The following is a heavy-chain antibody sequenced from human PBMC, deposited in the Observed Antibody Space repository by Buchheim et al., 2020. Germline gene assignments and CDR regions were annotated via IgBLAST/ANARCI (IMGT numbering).Heavy chain of an antibody. V-gene: IGHV3-11*06. CDR1: GFTFSDYY. CDR2: ISSSSSYT. Sequence: QVQLVESGGGLVKPGGSLRLSCAASGFTFSDYYMSWIRQAPGKGLEWVSYISSSSSYTNYADSVKGRFTISRDNAKNSLYLQMNSLRAEDTAVYYCARDPVDCSGGSCYRYYYGMDVWGQGTT. D-gene: IGHD2-15*01. J-gene: IGHJ6*02. CDR3: ARDPVDCSGGSCYRYYYGMDV.